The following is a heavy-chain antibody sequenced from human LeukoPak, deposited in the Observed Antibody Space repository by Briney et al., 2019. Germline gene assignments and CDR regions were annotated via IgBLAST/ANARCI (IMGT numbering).Heavy chain of an antibody. J-gene: IGHJ4*02. D-gene: IGHD5-24*01. CDR2: VHYSLSS. V-gene: IGHV4-59*01. Sequence: SETLSLTCIVSGASINGYYWSWIRQPPGKGLEWIGNVHYSLSSNYSPSLESRVTISMDTSQRQFSLKLTSVTAADTAVYYCACYKIVERNFDFWGQGMPVTVSS. CDR3: ACYKIVERNFDF. CDR1: GASINGYY.